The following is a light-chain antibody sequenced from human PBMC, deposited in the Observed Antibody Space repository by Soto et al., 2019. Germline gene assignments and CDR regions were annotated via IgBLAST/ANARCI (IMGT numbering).Light chain of an antibody. CDR1: SSDVGGYNY. CDR3: SSYTSTSTLGYV. Sequence: QSVLAHPASVSWSPGQSITISCTGTSSDVGGYNYVSCYQQHPGKAPKLMIYEVSNRPSGVSNRFSGSKSGNTASLTISGLQAEDEADYSCSSYTSTSTLGYVFGTGTKVTVL. J-gene: IGLJ1*01. V-gene: IGLV2-14*01. CDR2: EVS.